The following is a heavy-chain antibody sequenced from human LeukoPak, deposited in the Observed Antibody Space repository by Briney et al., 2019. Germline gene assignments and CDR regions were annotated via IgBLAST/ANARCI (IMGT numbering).Heavy chain of an antibody. CDR1: GYTFTSYY. CDR2: INPSGGST. V-gene: IGHV1-46*01. Sequence: GASVKVSCKASGYTFTSYYMHWVRQAPGQGLEWMGIINPSGGSTSYAQKFQGRVTITRDTSASTAYMELSSLRSEDTAVYYCARGYYDILTGYYPFDYWGQGTLVTVSS. J-gene: IGHJ4*02. D-gene: IGHD3-9*01. CDR3: ARGYYDILTGYYPFDY.